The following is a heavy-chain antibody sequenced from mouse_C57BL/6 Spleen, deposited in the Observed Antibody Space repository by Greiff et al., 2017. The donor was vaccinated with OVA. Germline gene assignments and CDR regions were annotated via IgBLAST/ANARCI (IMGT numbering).Heavy chain of an antibody. V-gene: IGHV1-26*01. D-gene: IGHD1-1*01. J-gene: IGHJ2*01. CDR2: INPNNGGT. CDR1: GYTFTDYY. Sequence: EVQLQQSGPELVKPGASVKISCKASGYTFTDYYMNWVKQSHGKSLEWIGDINPNNGGTSYNQKFKGKATLTVDKSSSTAYMELRSLTSEDSAVYYCARGYYCSIDYWGQGTTLTVSS. CDR3: ARGYYCSIDY.